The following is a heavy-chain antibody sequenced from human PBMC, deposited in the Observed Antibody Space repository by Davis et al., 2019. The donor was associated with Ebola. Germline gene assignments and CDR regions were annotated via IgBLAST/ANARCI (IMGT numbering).Heavy chain of an antibody. CDR3: AEGGTNNFLDAN. V-gene: IGHV3-23*01. CDR2: ISASGADI. CDR1: GCTFSNYA. J-gene: IGHJ4*02. Sequence: PGGSLRLSCAASGCTFSNYAMSWVRQAPGGGLEWVSGISASGADIKYADSVRGRFSISRDDSKNTLYLQMDSLRAEDTAVFYCAEGGTNNFLDANWGQGTLVTVSS. D-gene: IGHD2-8*01.